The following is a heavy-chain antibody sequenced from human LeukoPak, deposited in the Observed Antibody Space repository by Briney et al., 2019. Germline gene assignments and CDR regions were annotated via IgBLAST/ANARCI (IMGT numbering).Heavy chain of an antibody. CDR2: ISSSSSYI. J-gene: IGHJ6*02. D-gene: IGHD6-13*01. V-gene: IGHV3-21*01. Sequence: PGGSLRLSCAASGFTFSSYSMNWVHQAPGKGLEWVSSISSSSSYIYYADSVKGRFTISRGNAKNSLYLQMNGLRAEGTAVYYCARATNSSSWYKDYYYGMDVWGQGTTVTVSS. CDR3: ARATNSSSWYKDYYYGMDV. CDR1: GFTFSSYS.